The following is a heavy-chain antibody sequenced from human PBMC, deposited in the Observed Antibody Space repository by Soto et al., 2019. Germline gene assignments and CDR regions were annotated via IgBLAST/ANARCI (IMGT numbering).Heavy chain of an antibody. CDR2: VIPLFDTA. D-gene: IGHD5-18*01. CDR1: GGIFTNNA. Sequence: QVQVVQSGAEVKKPGSSVKVSCKVSGGIFTNNAISWVRQAPGQGLEWLGGVIPLFDTAYYAQIFRGRLRSSADGATTTAYMELSCLTSADTAVYFCATVGHNEGYSFYHGMDVWGPGTTVTVS. CDR3: ATVGHNEGYSFYHGMDV. J-gene: IGHJ6*01. V-gene: IGHV1-69*01.